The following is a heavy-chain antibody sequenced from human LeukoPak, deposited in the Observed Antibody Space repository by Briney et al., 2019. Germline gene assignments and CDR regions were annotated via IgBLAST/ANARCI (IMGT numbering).Heavy chain of an antibody. J-gene: IGHJ3*02. CDR1: GYTFTSYD. Sequence: ASMKVSCKASGYTFTSYDINWVRQATGQGLEWMGWMNPNSGNTGYAQKFQGRVTITRNTSISTAYMELSSLRSEDTAVYYCARLGYGSDAFDIWGQGTMVTVSS. D-gene: IGHD3-10*01. CDR2: MNPNSGNT. CDR3: ARLGYGSDAFDI. V-gene: IGHV1-8*03.